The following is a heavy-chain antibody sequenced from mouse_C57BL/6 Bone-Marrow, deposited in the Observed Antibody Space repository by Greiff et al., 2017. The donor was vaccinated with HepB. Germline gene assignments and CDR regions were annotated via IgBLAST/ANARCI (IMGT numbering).Heavy chain of an antibody. D-gene: IGHD1-1*01. CDR2: IYPGSGST. J-gene: IGHJ4*01. V-gene: IGHV1-55*01. CDR3: ARRRRITTVPAPYYAMDY. Sequence: QVQLQQSGAELVKPGASVKMSCKASGYTFTSYWITWVKQRPGQGLEWIGDIYPGSGSTNYNEKFKSKATLTVDTSSSTAYMQLSSLTSEDSAVYYCARRRRITTVPAPYYAMDYWGQGTSVTVSS. CDR1: GYTFTSYW.